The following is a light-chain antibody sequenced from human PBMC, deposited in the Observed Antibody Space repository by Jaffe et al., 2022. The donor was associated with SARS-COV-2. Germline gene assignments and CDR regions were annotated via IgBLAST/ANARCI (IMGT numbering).Light chain of an antibody. V-gene: IGKV1-9*01. CDR1: QGISSS. CDR3: QQRNSYPIT. J-gene: IGKJ5*01. CDR2: DAS. Sequence: DIQLTQSPSFLSASVGDRVTITCRASQGISSSLTWYQQTPGKAPKLLIYDASTLQSGVPSRFSGSGSGTEFTLTISSLQPEDFATYYCQQRNSYPITFGQGTRLEIK.